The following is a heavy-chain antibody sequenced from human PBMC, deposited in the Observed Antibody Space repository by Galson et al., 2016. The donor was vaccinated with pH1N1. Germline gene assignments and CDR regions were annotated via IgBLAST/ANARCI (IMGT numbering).Heavy chain of an antibody. J-gene: IGHJ4*02. Sequence: SETLSLTCTVSGGSVSNNYYSWIRQSPGKGLEWIAYIYYDGITKYNPSLKSRVTISLDTSKNQVSLNLTSVTAADTAIYYCAKEGASRSAGYFESWGQGALVTVSS. D-gene: IGHD1-26*01. CDR1: GGSVSNNY. CDR2: IYYDGIT. CDR3: AKEGASRSAGYFES. V-gene: IGHV4-59*02.